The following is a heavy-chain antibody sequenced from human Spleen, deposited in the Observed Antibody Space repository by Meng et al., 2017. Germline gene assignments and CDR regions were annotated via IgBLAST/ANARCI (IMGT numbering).Heavy chain of an antibody. D-gene: IGHD1/OR15-1a*01. CDR3: ASKQDGFDP. V-gene: IGHV4-31*01. CDR1: VCSMRCAGYF. Sequence: GQVQYSGPGGVNPIPTWSLAVIFSVCSMRCAGYFWSGIGQHPAKSGGWFGPMYYSGSTYNNPSHYVQVTISVSTYNNQFSLKLHIVTATDKAVYYCASKQDGFDPWGQGTLVTVSS. J-gene: IGHJ5*02. CDR2: MYYSGST.